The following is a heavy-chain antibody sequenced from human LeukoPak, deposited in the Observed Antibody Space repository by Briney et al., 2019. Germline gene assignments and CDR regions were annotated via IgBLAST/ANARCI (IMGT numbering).Heavy chain of an antibody. CDR2: INPNSGGT. D-gene: IGHD2-2*01. J-gene: IGHJ4*02. Sequence: ASVRVSCKASGYTFTAYYMHWVRQAPGQGLEWMGWINPNSGGTNYAQKFQGRVAMTRDTSISTAYMELSRLRSDDTAVYYCARDRVVVPAAFDYWGQGTLVTVSS. CDR1: GYTFTAYY. V-gene: IGHV1-2*02. CDR3: ARDRVVVPAAFDY.